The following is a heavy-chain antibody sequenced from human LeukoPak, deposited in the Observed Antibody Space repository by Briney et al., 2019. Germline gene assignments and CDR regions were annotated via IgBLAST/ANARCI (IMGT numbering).Heavy chain of an antibody. V-gene: IGHV3-9*01. Sequence: GGSLRLSCAASGFTFDDYAMHWVRQAPGKGLEWVSGISWNSGSIGYADSVKGRFTISRDNAKNSLYLQMNSLRAEDTALYYCAKDYDYVWGTHAFDIWGQGTMVTVSS. CDR2: ISWNSGSI. CDR3: AKDYDYVWGTHAFDI. J-gene: IGHJ3*02. CDR1: GFTFDDYA. D-gene: IGHD3-16*01.